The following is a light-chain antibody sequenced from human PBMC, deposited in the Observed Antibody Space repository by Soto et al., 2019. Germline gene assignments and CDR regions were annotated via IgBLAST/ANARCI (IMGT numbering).Light chain of an antibody. V-gene: IGLV1-44*01. Sequence: QSVLTQPPSASGTPEQRVTISCSGSSSNIESHTVSWYQQLPGTAPKLLVYGDNQRPSGVPDRFSGSKSGTSASLAISGLQSEDEADYYCAAWDDSLNGVLFGGGTKVTVL. CDR1: SSNIESHT. J-gene: IGLJ2*01. CDR3: AAWDDSLNGVL. CDR2: GDN.